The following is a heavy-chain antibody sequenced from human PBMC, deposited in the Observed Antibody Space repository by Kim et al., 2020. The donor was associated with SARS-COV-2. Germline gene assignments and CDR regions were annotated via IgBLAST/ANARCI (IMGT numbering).Heavy chain of an antibody. J-gene: IGHJ4*02. V-gene: IGHV4-59*01. CDR1: GGSISSYY. Sequence: SETLSLTCTVSGGSISSYYWSWIRQPPGKGLEWIGYIYYSGSTNYNPSLKSRVTISVDTSKNQFSLKLSSVTAADTAVYYCARVRDGYNPYFDYWGQGTLVTVSS. D-gene: IGHD5-12*01. CDR3: ARVRDGYNPYFDY. CDR2: IYYSGST.